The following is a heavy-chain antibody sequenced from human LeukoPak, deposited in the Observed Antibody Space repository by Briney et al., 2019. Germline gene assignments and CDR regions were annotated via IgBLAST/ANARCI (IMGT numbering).Heavy chain of an antibody. CDR1: GYIFSNYA. Sequence: ASVKVSCKASGYIFSNYAISWVRQAPGQGLEWMGWINIYNGNTNYAQRLQGRVTMTTDTSTSTAYMELMSLRSDDTAVYYCARGGYYGSGNDFRFDPWGQGTLVTVSS. CDR3: ARGGYYGSGNDFRFDP. D-gene: IGHD3-10*01. J-gene: IGHJ5*02. CDR2: INIYNGNT. V-gene: IGHV1-18*01.